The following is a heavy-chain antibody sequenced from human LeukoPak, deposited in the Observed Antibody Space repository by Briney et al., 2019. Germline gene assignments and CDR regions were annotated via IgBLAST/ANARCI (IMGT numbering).Heavy chain of an antibody. Sequence: GASVKVSCKASGYTFTGYYMHWVRQAPGQGLEWMGWINPNSGGTNYAQKFQGRVTMTRDTSISTAYMELSRLRSDDTAVYYCARGYSSSWYHGRVGAFDIWGQGTMVTVSS. CDR2: INPNSGGT. D-gene: IGHD6-13*01. J-gene: IGHJ3*02. V-gene: IGHV1-2*02. CDR1: GYTFTGYY. CDR3: ARGYSSSWYHGRVGAFDI.